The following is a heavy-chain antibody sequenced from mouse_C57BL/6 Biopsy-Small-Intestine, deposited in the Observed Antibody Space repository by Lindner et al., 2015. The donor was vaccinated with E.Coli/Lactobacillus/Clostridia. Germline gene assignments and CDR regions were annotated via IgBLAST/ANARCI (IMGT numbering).Heavy chain of an antibody. Sequence: QLQESGEGLVKPGGSLKLYCAASGFTFSDYGMHWVRQAPEKGLEWVAYISSGSSTIYYADTVKGRFTISRDNAKNTLFLQMTSLRPEDTAMYYCARHHYDYDMDYWGQGTSVTVSS. J-gene: IGHJ4*01. CDR2: ISSGSSTI. D-gene: IGHD2-4*01. CDR3: ARHHYDYDMDY. V-gene: IGHV5-17*01. CDR1: GFTFSDYG.